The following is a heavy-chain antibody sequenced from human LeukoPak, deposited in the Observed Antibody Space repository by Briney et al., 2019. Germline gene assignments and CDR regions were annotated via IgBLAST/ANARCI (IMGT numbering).Heavy chain of an antibody. D-gene: IGHD4-11*01. V-gene: IGHV3-30*02. CDR1: GFTFSSYA. J-gene: IGHJ4*02. CDR2: IRYEGSKE. Sequence: GGSLRLSCAASGFTFSSYAMDGVRQAPGKGLEGVAFIRYEGSKEYYADSVKGRFTISRDNSKNTLYLQMNSLRADDTAVYYCAKCDYGKYGLDYWGQGTLVTVSS. CDR3: AKCDYGKYGLDY.